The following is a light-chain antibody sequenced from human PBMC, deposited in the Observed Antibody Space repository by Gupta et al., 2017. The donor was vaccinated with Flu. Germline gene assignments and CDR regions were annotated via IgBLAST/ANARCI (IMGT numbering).Light chain of an antibody. V-gene: IGKV3-20*01. CDR1: QSVSSSS. CDR2: ATS. J-gene: IGKJ2*03. CDR3: QQYGNSPLYS. Sequence: EIVLTHSPYTLSLSPGERATLSCRASQSVSSSSFAWFQQKPGQSPRLLIYATSTMDTGIPDRFSGSGSGTDFTLTISRLEPEDFAIFYCQQYGNSPLYSFGQGTRLEIK.